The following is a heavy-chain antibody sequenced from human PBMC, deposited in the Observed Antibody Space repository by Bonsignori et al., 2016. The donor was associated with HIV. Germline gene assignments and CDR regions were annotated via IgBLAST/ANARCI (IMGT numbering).Heavy chain of an antibody. Sequence: GESLKISCTASGFTFGDYAMSWVRQAPGKGLEWVGFIRSKAYGGTTEYAASVKGRFTISRDDSKSIAYLQMNSLKTEDTAVYYCTRVRRVNPLESLNYDFWSGYSVPYYMDVWGKGTTVTVSS. J-gene: IGHJ6*03. CDR1: GFTFGDYA. CDR3: TRVRRVNPLESLNYDFWSGYSVPYYMDV. V-gene: IGHV3-49*04. D-gene: IGHD3-3*01. CDR2: IRSKAYGGTT.